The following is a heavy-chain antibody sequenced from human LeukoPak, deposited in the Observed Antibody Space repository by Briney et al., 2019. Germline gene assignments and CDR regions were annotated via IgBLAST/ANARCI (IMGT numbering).Heavy chain of an antibody. CDR2: IFHSGTT. J-gene: IGHJ4*02. D-gene: IGHD2-8*01. V-gene: IGHV4-39*07. CDR1: GGSISASSYY. Sequence: SSETLSLTCTVSGGSISASSYYWGWIRQPPVKGLEWIGTIFHSGTTYYNPSLKSRVTIAVDTSKNQFSLKLSSVAAADPAVSYCARGRPRKMVRSAFDYWGQGTLVTVSS. CDR3: ARGRPRKMVRSAFDY.